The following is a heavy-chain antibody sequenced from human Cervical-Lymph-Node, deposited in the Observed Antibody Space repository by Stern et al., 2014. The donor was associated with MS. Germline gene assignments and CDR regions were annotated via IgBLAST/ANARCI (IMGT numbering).Heavy chain of an antibody. D-gene: IGHD6-19*01. J-gene: IGHJ4*02. CDR1: GFTFSDHY. CDR3: ARGGSSYSSGWYSN. CDR2: SRNKANSYST. V-gene: IGHV3-72*01. Sequence: EVQLVESGGGLVQPGGSLRLSCAVSGFTFSDHYMNWVRQAPGKGLEWVGRSRNKANSYSTEYAASVKGRFTISRDDSENSLYLQMNSLKIEDTAVYYCARGGSSYSSGWYSNRGQGTLVTVSS.